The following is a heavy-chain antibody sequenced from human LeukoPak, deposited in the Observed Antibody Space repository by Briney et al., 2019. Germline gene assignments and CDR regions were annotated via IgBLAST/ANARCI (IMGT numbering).Heavy chain of an antibody. CDR2: IYISVST. V-gene: IGHV4-4*07. J-gene: IGHJ6*02. CDR1: GGSISSYN. CDR3: ASSPFGEPPLYYYGMDV. Sequence: SETLSLTCTVSGGSISSYNWGWIWQPARKGLEWIGRIYISVSTTYNPSPKSRVTMSVDTSKNQCSLRMSSVTAPDTAVYYCASSPFGEPPLYYYGMDVWGQGTTVSVSS. D-gene: IGHD3-10*01.